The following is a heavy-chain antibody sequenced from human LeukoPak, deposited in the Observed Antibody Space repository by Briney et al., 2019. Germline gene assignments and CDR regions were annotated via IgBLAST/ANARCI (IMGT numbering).Heavy chain of an antibody. CDR3: ARVVVRYGDYGDAFDI. V-gene: IGHV3-21*01. Sequence: GGSLRLSCAVSGFIFSDYSMNWVRQAPGKGLEWVSFISRSSSNIYYADSVKGRLIISRDNAKSSLYLQMNSLRAEGTAVYYCARVVVRYGDYGDAFDIWGQGTMVTVSS. D-gene: IGHD4-17*01. CDR1: GFIFSDYS. CDR2: ISRSSSNI. J-gene: IGHJ3*02.